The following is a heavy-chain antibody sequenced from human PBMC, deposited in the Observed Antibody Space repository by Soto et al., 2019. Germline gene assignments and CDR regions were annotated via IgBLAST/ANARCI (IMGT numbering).Heavy chain of an antibody. CDR2: ISYDGSNK. V-gene: IGHV3-30-3*01. CDR1: GFTFSSYA. Sequence: QVQLVESGGGVVQPGRSLRLSCAASGFTFSSYARHWVGQAPGKGLEWVAVISYDGSNKYYADSVKGRFTISRDISKNTLYLQMNSLRAEDTAVYYCARAGGLLLDYWGQGTLVTVSS. D-gene: IGHD2-15*01. CDR3: ARAGGLLLDY. J-gene: IGHJ4*02.